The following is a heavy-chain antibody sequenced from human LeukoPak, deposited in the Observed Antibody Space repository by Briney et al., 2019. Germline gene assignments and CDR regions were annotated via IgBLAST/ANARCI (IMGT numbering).Heavy chain of an antibody. V-gene: IGHV3-48*03. J-gene: IGHJ4*02. CDR2: ISSSGSTI. CDR3: ARDPPTVTTQPPDY. Sequence: GGSLRLSCAASGFTFSSYEMNWVRQAPGKGLEWVSYISSSGSTIYYADSVKGRFTISRDNAKNSLYLQMNSLRAEDTAVYYCARDPPTVTTQPPDYWGQGTLVTVSP. D-gene: IGHD4-17*01. CDR1: GFTFSSYE.